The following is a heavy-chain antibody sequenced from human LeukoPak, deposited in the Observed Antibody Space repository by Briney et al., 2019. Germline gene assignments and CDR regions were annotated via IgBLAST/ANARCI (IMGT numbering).Heavy chain of an antibody. J-gene: IGHJ6*03. Sequence: GGSLRLSCAASRFTFSSYSMNWVRQAPGKGLEWVSSISSSGSYIYYADSVKGRFTISRDNAKNSLYLQMNSLRAEDTAVYYCAKGTYCSGANCYTSVYYYYYMDVWGKGTTVTVSS. V-gene: IGHV3-21*01. CDR1: RFTFSSYS. D-gene: IGHD2-15*01. CDR3: AKGTYCSGANCYTSVYYYYYMDV. CDR2: ISSSGSYI.